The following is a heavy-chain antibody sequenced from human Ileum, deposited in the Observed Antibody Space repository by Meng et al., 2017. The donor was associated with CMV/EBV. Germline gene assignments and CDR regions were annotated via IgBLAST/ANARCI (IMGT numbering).Heavy chain of an antibody. V-gene: IGHV4-39*07. Sequence: QLQLQGSGPGLVKPSETLPLTCIVSGGSISSSSYYWGWIRQPPGKGLEWIGNIYYSGNTYYNPSLKSPVTISVDTSKNQFSLKLTSVTAADTAVYYCARDRFDPWGQGALVTVSS. CDR3: ARDRFDP. J-gene: IGHJ5*02. CDR1: GGSISSSSYY. CDR2: IYYSGNT.